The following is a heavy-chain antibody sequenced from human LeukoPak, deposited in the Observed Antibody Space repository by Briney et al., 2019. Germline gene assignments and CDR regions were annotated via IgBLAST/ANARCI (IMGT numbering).Heavy chain of an antibody. CDR2: IYYSGST. Sequence: SETLSLTCAVSGGSISSSSYYWGWIRQPPGKGLEWIGSIYYSGSTYYNPSLKSRVTISVDTSKNQFSLKLSSVTAADTAVYYCAIHSGYDKLAFDYWGQGTLVTVSS. J-gene: IGHJ4*02. D-gene: IGHD5-12*01. V-gene: IGHV4-39*07. CDR1: GGSISSSSYY. CDR3: AIHSGYDKLAFDY.